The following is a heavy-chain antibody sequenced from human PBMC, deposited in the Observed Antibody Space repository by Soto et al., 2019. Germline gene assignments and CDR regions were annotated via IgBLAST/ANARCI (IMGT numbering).Heavy chain of an antibody. CDR2: IYYSGST. CDR1: GGSISSYY. V-gene: IGHV4-59*01. J-gene: IGHJ4*02. CDR3: ASRSATVLSLTY. D-gene: IGHD2-8*01. Sequence: TSETLSLTCTVSGGSISSYYWSWIRQPPGKGLEWIGYIYYSGSTNYNPSLKSRVTISVDTSKNQFSLKLSSVTAADTAVYYCASRSATVLSLTYWGPGTQVTVSS.